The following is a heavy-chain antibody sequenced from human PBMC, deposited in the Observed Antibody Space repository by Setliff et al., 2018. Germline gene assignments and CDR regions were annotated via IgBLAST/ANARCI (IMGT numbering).Heavy chain of an antibody. CDR2: IYHNGNT. Sequence: SETLSLTCNVSGVSISSYFWSWVRQPPGKGLEWIGYIYHNGNTNFNPSLKTRVTMSVDTSKNQFALNLRSVTAADTAVYYCVRDRTAYSYGLDVWGQGTTVTVS. V-gene: IGHV4-59*01. CDR3: VRDRTAYSYGLDV. CDR1: GVSISSYF. J-gene: IGHJ6*02. D-gene: IGHD5-18*01.